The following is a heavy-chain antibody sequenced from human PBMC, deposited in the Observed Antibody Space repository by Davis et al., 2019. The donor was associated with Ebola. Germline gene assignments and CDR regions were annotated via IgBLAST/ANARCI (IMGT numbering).Heavy chain of an antibody. CDR2: INPNSGGT. J-gene: IGHJ4*02. D-gene: IGHD4-17*01. CDR1: GYTFTGYY. CDR3: ARASGYGDYAFDY. Sequence: ASVKVSCKASGYTFTGYYMHWVRQAPGQGLEWMGWINPNSGGTNYAQKFQGRVTMTRDTSISTAYMELSRLRSEDTAVYYCARASGYGDYAFDYWGQGTLVTVSS. V-gene: IGHV1-2*02.